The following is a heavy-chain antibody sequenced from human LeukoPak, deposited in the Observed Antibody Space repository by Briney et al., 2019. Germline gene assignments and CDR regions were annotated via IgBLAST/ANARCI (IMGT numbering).Heavy chain of an antibody. D-gene: IGHD1-26*01. Sequence: PSETLSLTCTVSGGSISSSSYYWGWIRQPPGKGLEWIGSIYYSGSTYYNPSLKSRVTISVDTSKNQFTLKLSSVTAADTAVYYCARGLVGATPGKDAFDIWGQGTMVTVSS. V-gene: IGHV4-39*06. CDR3: ARGLVGATPGKDAFDI. CDR2: IYYSGST. J-gene: IGHJ3*02. CDR1: GGSISSSSYY.